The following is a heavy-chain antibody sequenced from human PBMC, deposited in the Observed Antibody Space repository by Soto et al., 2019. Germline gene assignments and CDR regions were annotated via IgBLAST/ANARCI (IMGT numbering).Heavy chain of an antibody. V-gene: IGHV4-59*01. CDR2: IYYSGST. CDR3: AREASYGYFDY. J-gene: IGHJ4*02. CDR1: GGSISSYY. Sequence: QVQLQESGPGLVKPSETVSLTCTVSGGSISSYYWSWIRQPPGKGLEWIGYIYYSGSTNYNPSLKSRVTISVDTSKNQSSLKVSSVTAADTAVSYCAREASYGYFDYWGQGTLVTVSS. D-gene: IGHD5-18*01.